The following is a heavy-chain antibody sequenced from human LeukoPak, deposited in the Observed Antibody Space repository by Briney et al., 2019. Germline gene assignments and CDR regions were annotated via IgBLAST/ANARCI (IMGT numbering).Heavy chain of an antibody. Sequence: PGGSLRLSCEASGFTLSRYGMNWVRQVPEKGLEWVSSISSSSSYIYYADSVKGRFTISRDNAKNSLYLQMNSLRAEDTAVYYCVGGDYGDYYSDYWGQGTLVTVSS. D-gene: IGHD4-17*01. CDR1: GFTLSRYG. V-gene: IGHV3-21*01. J-gene: IGHJ4*02. CDR3: VGGDYGDYYSDY. CDR2: ISSSSSYI.